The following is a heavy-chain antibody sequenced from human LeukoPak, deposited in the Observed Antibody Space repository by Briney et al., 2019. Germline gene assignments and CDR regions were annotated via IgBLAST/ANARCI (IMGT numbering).Heavy chain of an antibody. CDR2: INPQRGST. V-gene: IGHV1-2*02. D-gene: IGHD3-10*01. J-gene: IGHJ4*02. CDR1: GYTFTDHY. CDR3: ARSTLIMIRGAVDY. Sequence: GASVKVSCKTSGYTFTDHYIHWIRQTPRRGLEWLGWINPQRGSTDSAQNFQGRLTMTRDTSISTAYMELFSLTSDDTAIYYCARSTLIMIRGAVDYWGQGSLVAVSS.